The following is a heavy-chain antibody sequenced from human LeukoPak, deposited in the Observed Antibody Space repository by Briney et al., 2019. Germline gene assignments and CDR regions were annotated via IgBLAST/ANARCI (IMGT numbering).Heavy chain of an antibody. J-gene: IGHJ4*02. D-gene: IGHD6-13*01. CDR1: GFTFSSYA. Sequence: GSLRLSCAASGFTFSSYAMSWVRQAPGKGLEWVSAISGSGGSTYYADSVKGRFTISRDNSKNTLYLQMNSLRAEDTAVYYCAKLGYSSSGGNYFDYWGQGTLVTVSS. CDR2: ISGSGGST. V-gene: IGHV3-23*01. CDR3: AKLGYSSSGGNYFDY.